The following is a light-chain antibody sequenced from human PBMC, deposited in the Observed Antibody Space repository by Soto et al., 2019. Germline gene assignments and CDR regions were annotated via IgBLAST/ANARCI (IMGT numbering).Light chain of an antibody. J-gene: IGKJ2*01. CDR3: QQYGSSSLT. CDR1: QSVASTY. V-gene: IGKV3-20*01. Sequence: EIVLTQSPGTLSLSPGEGATLSCRASQSVASTYLAWYQQKPGLAPRLIIYGASNRASGTPDRFSGGGSGTDFTRTISRLEPEDCAVYYCQQYGSSSLTFGEGTKLEIK. CDR2: GAS.